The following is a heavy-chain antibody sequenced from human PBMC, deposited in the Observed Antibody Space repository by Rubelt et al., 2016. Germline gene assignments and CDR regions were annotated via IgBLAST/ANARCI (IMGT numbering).Heavy chain of an antibody. D-gene: IGHD1-1*01. V-gene: IGHV1-18*01. CDR3: AGDQLALYAFDI. CDR2: ISAYDGNT. J-gene: IGHJ3*02. Sequence: QVQLVQSGAEVKKPGASVKVSCKASGYTFTSYGISWVRQAPGQGLEWMGWISAYDGNTNYAQKLQGRGTRTTDTSTRPAYMEPRSLRSDDTAVYFCAGDQLALYAFDIWGQGTMVTVSS. CDR1: GYTFTSYG.